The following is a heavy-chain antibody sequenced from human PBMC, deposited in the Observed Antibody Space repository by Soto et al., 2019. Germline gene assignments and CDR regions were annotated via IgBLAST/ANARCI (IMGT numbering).Heavy chain of an antibody. D-gene: IGHD1-26*01. CDR3: AREEPASRHHDY. V-gene: IGHV4-34*02. J-gene: IGHJ4*02. Sequence: QVQLQQWGAGLLKPSETLSLTCAVYGGSFSDYYWSWIRQTPEKGLEWIGEVSHSESTTYNPSLKNRVTIAIHTSTNQSSLTLNSVTAADTAMYFCAREEPASRHHDYWGQGNLVTVSS. CDR1: GGSFSDYY. CDR2: VSHSEST.